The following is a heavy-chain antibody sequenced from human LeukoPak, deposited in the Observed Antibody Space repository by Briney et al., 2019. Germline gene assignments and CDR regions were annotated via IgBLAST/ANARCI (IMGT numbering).Heavy chain of an antibody. CDR2: IYYSGST. V-gene: IGHV4-31*03. CDR1: GGSISSGGYY. J-gene: IGHJ6*02. Sequence: SETLSLTCTVSGGSISSGGYYWSWIRQHPGKGLEWIGYIYYSGSTYYNPSLKSRVTISVDTSKNQFSLKLSSVTAADTAVYYCARDRRVRYLYGMDVWGQGTTVTVS. D-gene: IGHD3-10*01. CDR3: ARDRRVRYLYGMDV.